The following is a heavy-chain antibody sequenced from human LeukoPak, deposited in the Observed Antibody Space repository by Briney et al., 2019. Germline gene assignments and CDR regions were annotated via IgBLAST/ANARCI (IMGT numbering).Heavy chain of an antibody. CDR2: IYYSGST. D-gene: IGHD3-22*01. Sequence: PSETLSLTCTVSGGSIGSGGYYWSWIRQHPGKGLEWIGYIYYSGSTYYNPSLKSRVTISVDTSKNQFSLKLSSVTAADTAVYYCARVPYYYDSSGYYYLTPFDYWGQGTLVTVSS. CDR1: GGSIGSGGYY. J-gene: IGHJ4*02. CDR3: ARVPYYYDSSGYYYLTPFDY. V-gene: IGHV4-31*03.